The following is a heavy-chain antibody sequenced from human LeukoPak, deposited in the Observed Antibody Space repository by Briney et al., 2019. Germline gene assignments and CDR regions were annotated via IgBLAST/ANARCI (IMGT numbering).Heavy chain of an antibody. D-gene: IGHD1-26*01. J-gene: IGHJ5*02. CDR1: GYSISSGYY. CDR3: ARVYSGSNWEWFDP. Sequence: SETLSLTCTVSGYSISSGYYWGWIRQPPGKALEWIGNNSPSLKSRVTISLDTSRNQFSLKLSSVTAADTAVYYCARVYSGSNWEWFDPWGQGTLVTVSS. V-gene: IGHV4-38-2*02.